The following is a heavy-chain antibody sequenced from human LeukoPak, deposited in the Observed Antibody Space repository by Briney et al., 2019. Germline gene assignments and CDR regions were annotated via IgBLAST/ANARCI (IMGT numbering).Heavy chain of an antibody. J-gene: IGHJ3*02. CDR2: IYYSGST. D-gene: IGHD5-24*01. CDR3: ARVARWLDGDAFDI. V-gene: IGHV4-59*08. Sequence: PSETLSLTCTVSGGSISSYYWSWIRQPPGKGLEWIGYIYYSGSTNYNPSLKSRVTISVDTSKNQFSLKLSSVTAADTAVYYCARVARWLDGDAFDIWGQGTMVTVSS. CDR1: GGSISSYY.